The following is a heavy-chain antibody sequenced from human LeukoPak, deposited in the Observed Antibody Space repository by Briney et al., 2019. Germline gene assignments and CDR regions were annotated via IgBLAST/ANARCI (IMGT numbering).Heavy chain of an antibody. CDR2: INWNGGST. J-gene: IGHJ4*02. D-gene: IGHD6-19*01. CDR1: GFTFSSYA. Sequence: GGSLRLSCTASGFTFSSYAMSWVRQAPGKGLEWVSGINWNGGSTGYADSVKGRFTISRDNAKNSLYLQMNSLRAEDTVVYYCARRGIYSSGWYFDYWGQGTLVTVSS. CDR3: ARRGIYSSGWYFDY. V-gene: IGHV3-20*04.